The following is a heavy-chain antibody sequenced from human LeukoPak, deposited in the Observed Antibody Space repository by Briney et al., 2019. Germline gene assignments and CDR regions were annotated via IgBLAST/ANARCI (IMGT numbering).Heavy chain of an antibody. Sequence: SETLSLTCAVYGGSFSGYYWSWIRQPPGKGLEWIGEINHSGSTNYNPSLKSRVTMSVDTSKNQFSLKLSPVTAADTAVYYCARAVGSGSFQTYYYYMDVWGKGTTVTISS. V-gene: IGHV4-34*01. CDR2: INHSGST. J-gene: IGHJ6*03. CDR1: GGSFSGYY. D-gene: IGHD3-10*01. CDR3: ARAVGSGSFQTYYYYMDV.